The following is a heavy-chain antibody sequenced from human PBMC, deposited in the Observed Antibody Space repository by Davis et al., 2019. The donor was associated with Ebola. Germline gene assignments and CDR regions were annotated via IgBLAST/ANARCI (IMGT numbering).Heavy chain of an antibody. V-gene: IGHV1-18*01. CDR3: TRGPSYDSGVIGAFDI. Sequence: ASVKVSCKASGYTFTRYGISWVRQAPGEGPEWMAWISGHSDNPKYAPKVQDRVTVTTDRSTNPAYLELRSLRSDDTAVYYCTRGPSYDSGVIGAFDIWGQGTTITVSS. D-gene: IGHD4-17*01. CDR1: GYTFTRYG. J-gene: IGHJ3*02. CDR2: ISGHSDNP.